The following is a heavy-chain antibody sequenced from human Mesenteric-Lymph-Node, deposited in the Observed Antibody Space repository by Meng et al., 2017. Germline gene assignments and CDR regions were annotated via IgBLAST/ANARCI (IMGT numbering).Heavy chain of an antibody. Sequence: GESLKISCTASGFTFGDYAMSWFRQAPGKGLEWVGFIRSEAYGGTTEYAVSVKGRFTISRDDSKSIAYLQMNSLKTEDTAVYYCARDHYRGFDYWGQGTLVTVSS. CDR2: IRSEAYGGTT. J-gene: IGHJ4*02. CDR3: ARDHYRGFDY. D-gene: IGHD3-10*01. CDR1: GFTFGDYA. V-gene: IGHV3-49*03.